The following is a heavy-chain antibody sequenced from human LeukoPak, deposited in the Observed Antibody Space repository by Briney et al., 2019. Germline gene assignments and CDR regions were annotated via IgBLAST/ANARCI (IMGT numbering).Heavy chain of an antibody. V-gene: IGHV3-13*01. Sequence: GGSLRLSCAASGFTFSSYDMHWVRQATGKGLEWVSAIGTAGDTYYPGYVKGRFTISRENAKNSLYLKMNSLRAGDTAVYYCAREGRYCSSTSCYHYYYGMDVWGQGTTVTVSS. D-gene: IGHD2-2*01. CDR3: AREGRYCSSTSCYHYYYGMDV. CDR2: IGTAGDT. J-gene: IGHJ6*02. CDR1: GFTFSSYD.